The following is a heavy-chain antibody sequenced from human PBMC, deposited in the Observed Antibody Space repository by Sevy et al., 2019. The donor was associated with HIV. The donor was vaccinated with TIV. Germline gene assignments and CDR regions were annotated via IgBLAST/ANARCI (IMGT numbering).Heavy chain of an antibody. V-gene: IGHV3-74*01. J-gene: IGHJ4*02. D-gene: IGHD2-21*02. CDR2: INSDGSST. Sequence: GGSLRLSCAASGFTFSSYWMHWVRQAPGKGLVWVSRINSDGSSTSYADSVKGRFTISRDNAKNTLYLQMNSLRAEDTAVYYCARVAYCGGDCYSFSPSPIDYWGQGTLVTVSS. CDR1: GFTFSSYW. CDR3: ARVAYCGGDCYSFSPSPIDY.